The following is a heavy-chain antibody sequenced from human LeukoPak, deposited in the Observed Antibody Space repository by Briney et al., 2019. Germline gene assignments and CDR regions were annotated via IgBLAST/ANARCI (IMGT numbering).Heavy chain of an antibody. V-gene: IGHV3-30*02. Sequence: PGGSLRLSCAASGFTFSSYGMHWVRQAPGKGPEWVAFIRYDGSNKYYADSVKGRFTISRDNSKNTLYLQMNSLRAEDTAVYYCARDADYYDSSGYPRWGQGTLVTVSS. D-gene: IGHD3-22*01. J-gene: IGHJ4*02. CDR2: IRYDGSNK. CDR1: GFTFSSYG. CDR3: ARDADYYDSSGYPR.